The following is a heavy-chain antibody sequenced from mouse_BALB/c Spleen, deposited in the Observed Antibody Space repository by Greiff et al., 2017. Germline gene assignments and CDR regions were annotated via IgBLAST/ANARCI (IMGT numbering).Heavy chain of an antibody. V-gene: IGHV1-77*01. Sequence: QVQLQQSGAELARPGASVKLSCKASGYTFTDYYINWVKQRTGQGLEWIGEIYPGSGNTYYNEKFKGKATLTADKSSSTAYMQLSSLTSEDSAVYFCARDGIRYGNFYYFDYWGQGTTLTVSS. CDR2: IYPGSGNT. CDR1: GYTFTDYY. CDR3: ARDGIRYGNFYYFDY. D-gene: IGHD2-1*01. J-gene: IGHJ2*01.